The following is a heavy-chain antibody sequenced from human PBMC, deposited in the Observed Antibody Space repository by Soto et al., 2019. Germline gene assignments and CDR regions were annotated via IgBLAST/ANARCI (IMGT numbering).Heavy chain of an antibody. V-gene: IGHV3-30-3*01. J-gene: IGHJ5*02. CDR1: GFTFSSYA. CDR3: ARVFLGYCSSMSCPPHGP. CDR2: ISYDGSNK. D-gene: IGHD2-2*01. Sequence: PGGSLRLSCAASGFTFSSYAVDWVRQTPGKGLEWVAVISYDGSNKYYADSVKGRFTISRDNSKNTLYLQMNSLRAEDTAVYYCARVFLGYCSSMSCPPHGPWGQGTLVTVSS.